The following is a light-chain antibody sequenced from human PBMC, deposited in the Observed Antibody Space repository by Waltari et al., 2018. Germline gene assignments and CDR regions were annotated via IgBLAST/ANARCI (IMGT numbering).Light chain of an antibody. CDR2: GNN. J-gene: IGLJ3*02. V-gene: IGLV1-40*01. CDR1: SSNMGAGYD. CDR3: QSYDNGLRGRV. Sequence: QSVLTQPPSVAGAPGQRVTISCTGSSSNMGAGYDVHWYQQFPGTAPKLLIYGNNDRPSGVPDRFSGSKSATSASLAITGLQADDEAEYHCQSYDNGLRGRVFGGGTKVTVL.